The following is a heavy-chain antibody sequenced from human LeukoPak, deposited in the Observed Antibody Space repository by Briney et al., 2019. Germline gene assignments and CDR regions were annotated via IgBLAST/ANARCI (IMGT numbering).Heavy chain of an antibody. V-gene: IGHV1-69*13. CDR2: IIPMFDAP. CDR1: GGSFSSFV. J-gene: IGHJ4*02. Sequence: ASVKVSCKASGGSFSSFVLSWARQAPGQGLEWMGVIIPMFDAPKYAQKFQGRVTINADDSTSTAYMELNSLKSEDTAVYFCATSFGVWGQGSLVTVSS. CDR3: ATSFGV. D-gene: IGHD2-8*01.